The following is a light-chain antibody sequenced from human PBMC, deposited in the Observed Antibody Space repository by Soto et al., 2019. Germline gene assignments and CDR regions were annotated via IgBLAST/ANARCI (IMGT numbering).Light chain of an antibody. CDR3: QQYGGSPLYT. V-gene: IGKV3-20*01. Sequence: EIVLTQSPGTLSLSPGESASLSCRASQSVSSNSLTWYQQKPGQAPRLLIYGASSRATGIPDRFSGSGSGTDFTLTISRLEPEDFAVYYCQQYGGSPLYTFGQGTKLEIK. J-gene: IGKJ2*01. CDR1: QSVSSNS. CDR2: GAS.